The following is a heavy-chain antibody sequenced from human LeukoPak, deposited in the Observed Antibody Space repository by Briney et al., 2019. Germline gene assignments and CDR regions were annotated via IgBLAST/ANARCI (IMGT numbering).Heavy chain of an antibody. V-gene: IGHV4-39*01. Sequence: PSETLSLTCTVSGGSISSTSYFWGWIRQPPGEGLEWIGRIYYSGSPYYNPSLKSRVTISVDTSKNQFPLKLSSGTAADTAVYYCARQGNWNWVASQADYWGQGTLVTVSS. CDR2: IYYSGSP. J-gene: IGHJ4*02. CDR3: ARQGNWNWVASQADY. CDR1: GGSISSTSYF. D-gene: IGHD1-1*01.